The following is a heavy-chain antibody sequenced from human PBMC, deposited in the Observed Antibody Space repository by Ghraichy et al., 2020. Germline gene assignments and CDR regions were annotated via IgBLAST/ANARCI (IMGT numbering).Heavy chain of an antibody. CDR3: ANMWQQADY. D-gene: IGHD6-13*01. CDR2: IYSDGST. V-gene: IGHV3-53*01. CDR1: GFTVSSNY. J-gene: IGHJ4*02. Sequence: GESLNISCEASGFTVSSNYMSWVRQAPGKGLEWVSLIYSDGSTFYADSVKGRFTISRDNSKNTLFLQMNSLRAEDTAVYFCANMWQQADYWGRGTLVTVSS.